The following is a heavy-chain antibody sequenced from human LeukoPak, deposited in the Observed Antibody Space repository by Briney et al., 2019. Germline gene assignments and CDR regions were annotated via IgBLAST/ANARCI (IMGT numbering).Heavy chain of an antibody. D-gene: IGHD5-24*01. CDR1: GGTFSSYA. J-gene: IGHJ6*02. CDR2: IIPILGIA. Sequence: SVKVSCKASGGTFSSYAISWVRQAPGQGLEWMGRIIPILGIASYAQKFQGRVTITADKSTSTAYMELSSLRSEDTAVYYCARTVATIPYYYYGMDVWGQGTTVTVSS. CDR3: ARTVATIPYYYYGMDV. V-gene: IGHV1-69*04.